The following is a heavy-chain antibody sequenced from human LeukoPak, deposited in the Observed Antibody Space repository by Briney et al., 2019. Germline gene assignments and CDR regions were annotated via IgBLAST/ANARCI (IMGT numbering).Heavy chain of an antibody. CDR1: GFTFSSYW. D-gene: IGHD2-2*01. CDR3: ARVRCSSTSCKTFDY. CDR2: IKQDGSEK. V-gene: IGHV3-7*01. Sequence: GGSLRLSCAASGFTFSSYWMSWVRQAPGKGLEWVANIKQDGSEKYYVDSVKGRFTISRDNAKNSLYLQMNSLRAEDTAVYYCARVRCSSTSCKTFDYWGQGTLVTVSS. J-gene: IGHJ4*02.